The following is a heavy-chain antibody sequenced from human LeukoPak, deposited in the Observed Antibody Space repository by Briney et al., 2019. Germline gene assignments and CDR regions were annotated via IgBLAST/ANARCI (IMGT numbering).Heavy chain of an antibody. Sequence: ASVKVSCKASGYTFTSYYMHWVRQAPGQGLEWMGIINPSGGSTSYAQKFQGRVTMTRDMSTSTVYIELSSLRSEDTAVYYCARAVFGELPYYYYYMDVWGKGTTVTVSS. V-gene: IGHV1-46*01. D-gene: IGHD3-10*01. CDR2: INPSGGST. CDR1: GYTFTSYY. J-gene: IGHJ6*03. CDR3: ARAVFGELPYYYYYMDV.